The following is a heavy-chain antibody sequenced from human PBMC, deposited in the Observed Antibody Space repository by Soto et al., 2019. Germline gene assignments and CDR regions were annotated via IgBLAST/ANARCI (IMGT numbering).Heavy chain of an antibody. CDR1: GYTFTGYY. CDR3: ARGASSGWYNYYYGMDV. D-gene: IGHD6-19*01. J-gene: IGHJ6*02. Sequence: QVQLVQSGAEVKKPGASVKVSCKASGYTFTGYYMPWVRQAPGQGLEWMGWINPNSGGTNYAQKFQGWVTMTRDTSISTAYMELSRLRSDDTAVYYCARGASSGWYNYYYGMDVWGQGTTVTVSS. CDR2: INPNSGGT. V-gene: IGHV1-2*04.